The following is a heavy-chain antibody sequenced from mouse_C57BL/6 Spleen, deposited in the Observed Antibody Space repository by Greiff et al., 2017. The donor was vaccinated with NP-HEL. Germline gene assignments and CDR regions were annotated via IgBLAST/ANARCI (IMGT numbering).Heavy chain of an antibody. J-gene: IGHJ2*01. Sequence: GQLQQSGAELVRPGTSVKVSCKASGYAFNNYLIEWVKQRPGQGLEWIGVINPGSGGTNYNEKFKGKATLTADKSSSTAYMQLSSLTSEDSAVYFCARSDDGYYGGYYFDYWGQGTTLTVSS. CDR2: INPGSGGT. D-gene: IGHD2-3*01. CDR1: GYAFNNYL. CDR3: ARSDDGYYGGYYFDY. V-gene: IGHV1-54*01.